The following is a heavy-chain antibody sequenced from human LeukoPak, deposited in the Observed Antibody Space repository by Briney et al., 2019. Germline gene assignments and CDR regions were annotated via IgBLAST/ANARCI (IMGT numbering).Heavy chain of an antibody. Sequence: GGSLRLSCAASGFTFSSYAMDWVRQAPGKGLEWVAFISNDGTNKYYADSVKGRFTISRDNSKSTLYLQMNSLRAEDTAVYYCGRDQGGSIGWYGDYWGQGTLVTVSS. J-gene: IGHJ4*02. D-gene: IGHD6-19*01. CDR2: ISNDGTNK. V-gene: IGHV3-30*04. CDR3: GRDQGGSIGWYGDY. CDR1: GFTFSSYA.